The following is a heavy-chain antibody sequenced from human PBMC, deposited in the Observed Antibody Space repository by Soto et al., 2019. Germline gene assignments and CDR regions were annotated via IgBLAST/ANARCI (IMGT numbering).Heavy chain of an antibody. J-gene: IGHJ3*02. V-gene: IGHV3-33*01. CDR1: GFTFSSYG. D-gene: IGHD3-22*01. CDR3: ARSYYDSSGYDVAYDAFDI. Sequence: GGSLRLSCAASGFTFSSYGMHWVRQAPGKGLEWVAVIWYDGSNKYYADSVKGRFTISRDNSKNTLYLQMNSLRAEDTAVYYCARSYYDSSGYDVAYDAFDIWGQGTMVTVSS. CDR2: IWYDGSNK.